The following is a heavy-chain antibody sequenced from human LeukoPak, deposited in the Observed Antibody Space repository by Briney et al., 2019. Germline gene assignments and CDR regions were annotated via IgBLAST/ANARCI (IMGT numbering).Heavy chain of an antibody. CDR2: VDAGGHNI. J-gene: IGHJ4*02. V-gene: IGHV3-11*04. CDR3: ARDLHLLIRITMVRGVPQSPN. D-gene: IGHD3-10*01. Sequence: PGGSLRLSCTVSGFTFSDYGMSWVRQAPGKGLEWVSGVDAGGHNIYYAESLKGRFTVSRDNAKNSLYLQMNSLRAEDTAVYYCARDLHLLIRITMVRGVPQSPNRGQGTLVTVSS. CDR1: GFTFSDYG.